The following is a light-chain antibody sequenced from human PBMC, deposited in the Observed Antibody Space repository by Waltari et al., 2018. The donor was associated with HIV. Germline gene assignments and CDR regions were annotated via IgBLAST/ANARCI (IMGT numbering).Light chain of an antibody. CDR1: TSDIGNNY. CDR2: KND. Sequence: QSVLTQTPSASGTPGQRVTISCSGSTSDIGNNYVYWFQQFPGTPPKVLIYKNDHRPSGVSDLFSASKSGTSASLAISGLRTEDESDFYCAAWDDIRSGWIFGGGTKLTVL. J-gene: IGLJ2*01. CDR3: AAWDDIRSGWI. V-gene: IGLV1-47*01.